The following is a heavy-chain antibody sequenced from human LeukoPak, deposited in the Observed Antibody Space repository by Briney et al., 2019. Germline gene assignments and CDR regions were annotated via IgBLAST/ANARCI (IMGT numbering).Heavy chain of an antibody. CDR1: GYSIRSGFY. CDR3: ARGGLVAFDAFDI. V-gene: IGHV4-38-2*02. Sequence: PSETPSLTCTASGYSIRSGFYWGWIRQPPGKGLEWIGNIYHSGITYYTPSLKSRVTISVDTSKNQFYLKLSSVTAADTAVYYCARGGLVAFDAFDIWGQGTMVTVSS. D-gene: IGHD2-8*02. CDR2: IYHSGIT. J-gene: IGHJ3*02.